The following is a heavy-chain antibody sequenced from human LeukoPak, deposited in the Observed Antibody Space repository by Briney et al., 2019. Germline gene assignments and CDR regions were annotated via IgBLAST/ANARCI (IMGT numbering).Heavy chain of an antibody. J-gene: IGHJ4*02. V-gene: IGHV3-7*01. CDR1: GFTFSHFW. Sequence: GGSLRLSCAASGFTFSHFWMTWVRQAPGKGLEWVANINEHGDQKYYVDSLNGRFTISRDNAKNSLFLQMDSLKDEDTAVYYCARERESDRDYWGQGTLVTVSS. CDR3: ARERESDRDY. CDR2: INEHGDQK.